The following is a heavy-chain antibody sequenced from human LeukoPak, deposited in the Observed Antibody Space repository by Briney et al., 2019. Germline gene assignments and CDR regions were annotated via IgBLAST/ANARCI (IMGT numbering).Heavy chain of an antibody. Sequence: PSETLSLTCTVSGGSISGSSYYWGWIRQPPGKGLEWIGSIYYSGSTYYNPSLKSRVTISVDTSKNQFSLKLNSVTAADTAVYYCARAAYSGSYHSDYWGQGTLVTVSS. CDR2: IYYSGST. J-gene: IGHJ4*02. V-gene: IGHV4-39*07. D-gene: IGHD1-26*01. CDR3: ARAAYSGSYHSDY. CDR1: GGSISGSSYY.